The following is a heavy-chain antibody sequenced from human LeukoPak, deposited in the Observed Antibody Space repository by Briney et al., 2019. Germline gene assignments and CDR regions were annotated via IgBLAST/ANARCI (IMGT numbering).Heavy chain of an antibody. Sequence: GASVKVSCKASGYTFTSYGISWVRQAPGQGLEWMGWISAYNGNTNYAQELQGRVTMTTDTSTSTAYMELRSLRSDDTAVYYCARVVGGAYYYYYYMDVWGKGTTVTVSS. CDR1: GYTFTSYG. J-gene: IGHJ6*03. D-gene: IGHD3-16*01. CDR2: ISAYNGNT. V-gene: IGHV1-18*01. CDR3: ARVVGGAYYYYYYMDV.